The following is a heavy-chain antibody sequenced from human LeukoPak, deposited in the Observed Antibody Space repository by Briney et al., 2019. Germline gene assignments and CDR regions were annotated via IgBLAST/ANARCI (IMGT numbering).Heavy chain of an antibody. CDR3: ARDRGYCSSTSCYTGFVFDY. CDR2: INPNSGGT. D-gene: IGHD2-2*02. J-gene: IGHJ4*02. V-gene: IGHV1-2*02. CDR1: GYAFTGYY. Sequence: ASVTVSCKASGYAFTGYYMHWVRQAPGQGLEWMGWINPNSGGTNYAQKFQGRVTMTRDTSISTAYMELSRLTSDDTAVYYCARDRGYCSSTSCYTGFVFDYWGQGTLVTVSS.